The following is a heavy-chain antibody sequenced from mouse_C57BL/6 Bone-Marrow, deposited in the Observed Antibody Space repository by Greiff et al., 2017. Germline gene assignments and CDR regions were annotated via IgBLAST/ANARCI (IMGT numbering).Heavy chain of an antibody. V-gene: IGHV5-9*01. CDR2: ISGGGGNT. J-gene: IGHJ1*03. D-gene: IGHD6-1*01. CDR1: GFTFSSYT. Sequence: VQLKESGGGLVKPGGSLKLSCAASGFTFSSYTMSWVRQTPEKRLEWVATISGGGGNTYYPDSVKGRFTISRDNAKNTLYLQMSSLRSEDTALYYCAGRGAAGYFDVWGTGTTVTVSS. CDR3: AGRGAAGYFDV.